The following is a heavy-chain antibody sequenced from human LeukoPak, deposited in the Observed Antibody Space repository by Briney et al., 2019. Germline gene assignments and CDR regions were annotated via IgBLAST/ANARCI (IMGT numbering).Heavy chain of an antibody. V-gene: IGHV3-30*02. D-gene: IGHD2-15*01. CDR3: AKDLGYCSGGSCYPGWFDP. J-gene: IGHJ5*02. CDR2: IRYDGSNK. CDR1: GFTFSSYG. Sequence: GGSLRLSCAASGFTFSSYGMHWVRQAPGKGLEWVAFIRYDGSNKCYADSVKGRFTISRDNSKNTLYLQMNSLRAEDTAVYYCAKDLGYCSGGSCYPGWFDPRGQGTLVTVSS.